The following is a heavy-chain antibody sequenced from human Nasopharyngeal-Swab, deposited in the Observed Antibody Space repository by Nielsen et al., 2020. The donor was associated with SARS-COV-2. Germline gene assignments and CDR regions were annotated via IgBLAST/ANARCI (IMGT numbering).Heavy chain of an antibody. CDR2: ISSSSTYI. J-gene: IGHJ3*01. CDR3: AGAYGSGSYFAFDL. V-gene: IGHV3-21*01. Sequence: GESLKISCAASGFTFGTYSMNWVRQALGKGLEWVSSISSSSTYIYYADSVKGRFTISRDNAKNSLYLQMNSLRAEDTAVYYCAGAYGSGSYFAFDLWGQGTMVTVSS. CDR1: GFTFGTYS. D-gene: IGHD3-10*01.